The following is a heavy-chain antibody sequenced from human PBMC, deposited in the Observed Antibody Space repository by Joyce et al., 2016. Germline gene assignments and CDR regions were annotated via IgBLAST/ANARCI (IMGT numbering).Heavy chain of an antibody. CDR3: AKDLGYCNGGTCYPDY. CDR1: GFTFSNFG. V-gene: IGHV3-30*18. Sequence: QVQLVESGGGVVQPGRSLRLSCAASGFTFSNFGFHWVRQAPGMALEWVASILFDGSDEYYADSLKGRFTISRDNSNNTLFLQMSGLRPEDTAVYYCAKDLGYCNGGTCYPDYWGQGTLVTVSS. CDR2: ILFDGSDE. J-gene: IGHJ4*02. D-gene: IGHD2-15*01.